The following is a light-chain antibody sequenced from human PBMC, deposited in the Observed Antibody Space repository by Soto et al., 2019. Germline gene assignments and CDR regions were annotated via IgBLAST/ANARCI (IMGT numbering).Light chain of an antibody. J-gene: IGLJ3*02. CDR1: SGDVGGYNF. V-gene: IGLV2-11*01. Sequence: QSVLTQPRSVSGSPGQSVTISCTGTSGDVGGYNFVSWYQQHPGKAPTLMIFDVSQRPSGVPDRFSGSKSGNTASLTISGLQADDEAGYYCCSYGGSYTWVFGGGTKVTVL. CDR3: CSYGGSYTWV. CDR2: DVS.